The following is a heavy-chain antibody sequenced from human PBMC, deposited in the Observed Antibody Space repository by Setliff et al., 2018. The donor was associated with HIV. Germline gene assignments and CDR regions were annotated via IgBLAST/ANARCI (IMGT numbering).Heavy chain of an antibody. CDR3: ARDRRGTMVRGVTSPLDY. V-gene: IGHV4-34*01. J-gene: IGHJ4*02. D-gene: IGHD3-10*01. CDR2: INHSGST. CDR1: GGSLSGYY. Sequence: PSETLSLTCAVYGGSLSGYYWSWIRQPPGKGLEWFGEINHSGSTNYNPSLKSRVTMSVDTSKNQFSLKVDSLTPADTAVYFCARDRRGTMVRGVTSPLDYWGQGTLVTVSS.